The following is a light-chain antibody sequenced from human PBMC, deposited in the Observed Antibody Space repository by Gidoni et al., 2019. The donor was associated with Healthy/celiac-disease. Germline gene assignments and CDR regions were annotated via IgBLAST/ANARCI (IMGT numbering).Light chain of an antibody. CDR3: QQYNNLT. CDR2: GAS. Sequence: IVMTQSNATLSVSPGERATLSCRASQSVSSNLAWYQPKPGQAPRLHIYGASTRATGIPARFSGSWSEIHFTLTISRLHSVDFSFFYCQQYNNLTFXEXTKVEIK. V-gene: IGKV3-15*01. CDR1: QSVSSN. J-gene: IGKJ4*01.